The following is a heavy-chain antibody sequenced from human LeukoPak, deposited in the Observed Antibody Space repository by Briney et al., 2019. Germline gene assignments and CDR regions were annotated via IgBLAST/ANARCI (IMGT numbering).Heavy chain of an antibody. CDR3: ARGRVTGDYVRDFDY. V-gene: IGHV3-48*03. D-gene: IGHD4-17*01. CDR1: GFTFSSFE. J-gene: IGHJ4*02. Sequence: GGSLRLSCAASGFTFSSFEMNWVRQTPGKGLEWVSYISSSGSSIYYADSVKGRFAISRDNAKNSLYLQMNSLRAADTAVYYCARGRVTGDYVRDFDYWGQGTLVTVSS. CDR2: ISSSGSSI.